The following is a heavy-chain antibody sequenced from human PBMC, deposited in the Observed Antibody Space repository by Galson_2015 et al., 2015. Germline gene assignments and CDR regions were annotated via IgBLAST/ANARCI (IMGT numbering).Heavy chain of an antibody. V-gene: IGHV3-30-3*01. CDR1: GFTFSSYA. Sequence: SLRLSCAASGFTFSSYAMHWVRQAPGKGLEWVAVISCDGSNKYYADSVKGRFTISRDNSKNTLYLQMNSLRAEDTAVYYCAKASAVAGLPDYWGQGTLVTVSS. CDR2: ISCDGSNK. CDR3: AKASAVAGLPDY. J-gene: IGHJ4*02. D-gene: IGHD6-19*01.